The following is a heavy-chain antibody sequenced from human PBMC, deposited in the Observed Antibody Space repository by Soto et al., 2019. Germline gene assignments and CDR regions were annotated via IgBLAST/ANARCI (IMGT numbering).Heavy chain of an antibody. Sequence: QVQLVQSGAEVKKPGSSVKVSCKASVGTFSSYAISWVRQAPGQGLEWMGGIIPIFGTANYAQKFQGRVTITADESTSTAYMELSSLRSEDTAVYYCARYDGYNGEHAFDIWGQGTMVTVSS. CDR3: ARYDGYNGEHAFDI. CDR2: IIPIFGTA. V-gene: IGHV1-69*12. D-gene: IGHD5-12*01. CDR1: VGTFSSYA. J-gene: IGHJ3*02.